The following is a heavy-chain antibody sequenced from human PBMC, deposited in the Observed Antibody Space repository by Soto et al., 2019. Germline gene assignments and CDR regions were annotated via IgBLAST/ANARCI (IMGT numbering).Heavy chain of an antibody. CDR1: GLTFSSYG. Sequence: GGSLRVSCAASGLTFSSYGMHWVRQAPGKGLEWVAVISYDGSNKYYADSVKGRFTISRDNSKNTLYLQMNSLRAEDTAVYYCAKGNGYSSSWSWFDPWGQGTLVTVSS. J-gene: IGHJ5*02. V-gene: IGHV3-30*18. D-gene: IGHD6-13*01. CDR3: AKGNGYSSSWSWFDP. CDR2: ISYDGSNK.